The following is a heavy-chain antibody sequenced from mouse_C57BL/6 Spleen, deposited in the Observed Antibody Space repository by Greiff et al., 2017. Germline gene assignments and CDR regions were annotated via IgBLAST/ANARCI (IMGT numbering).Heavy chain of an antibody. J-gene: IGHJ3*01. CDR2: ISDGGSYT. CDR1: GFTFSSYA. Sequence: EVHLVESGGGLVKPGGSLKLSCAASGFTFSSYAMSWVRQTPEKRLEWVATISDGGSYTYYPDNVKGRFTISRDNAKNNLYLQMSHLKSEDTAMYYCAREAGYDGTWFAYWGQGTLVTVSA. V-gene: IGHV5-4*01. D-gene: IGHD2-2*01. CDR3: AREAGYDGTWFAY.